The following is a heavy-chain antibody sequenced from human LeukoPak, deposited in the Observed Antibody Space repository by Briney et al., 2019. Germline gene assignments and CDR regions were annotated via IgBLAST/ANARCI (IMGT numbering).Heavy chain of an antibody. Sequence: GGSLRLSSAASGFIFEDYTMHWVRQVPGKTLEWVSLVNWYGNTYYADSLKGPFTISRDNSKNSLYLQMDSLRTEDTAFYYCAKDLTYESSGSVIDNWGLGTLVTVSS. D-gene: IGHD3-22*01. CDR1: GFIFEDYT. CDR3: AKDLTYESSGSVIDN. V-gene: IGHV3-43*01. J-gene: IGHJ4*02. CDR2: VNWYGNT.